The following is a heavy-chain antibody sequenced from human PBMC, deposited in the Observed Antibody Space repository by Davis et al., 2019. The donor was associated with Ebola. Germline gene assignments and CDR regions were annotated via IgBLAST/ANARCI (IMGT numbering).Heavy chain of an antibody. Sequence: ASVKVSCKASGYTFTSYAMNWVXQAPGQRLLXLVWINTITGNPTYTQGFTGRFVFSLDTSVNTAYLQISSLKVEDTAVYYCARDITIFGVVKGWFDPWGQGTLVTVSS. CDR2: INTITGNP. D-gene: IGHD3-3*01. CDR3: ARDITIFGVVKGWFDP. J-gene: IGHJ5*02. CDR1: GYTFTSYA. V-gene: IGHV7-4-1*02.